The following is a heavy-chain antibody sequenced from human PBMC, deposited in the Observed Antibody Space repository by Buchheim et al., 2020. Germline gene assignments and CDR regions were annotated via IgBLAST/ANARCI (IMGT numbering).Heavy chain of an antibody. Sequence: QVQLVESGGGVVQPGRSLRLSCAASGFTFSSYAMHWVRQAPGKGLEWVAVICYDGSNTYYADSVKGRFTISRDNSKNTLYLQMNSLRTDDTAVYYWARDRRLNYYDSSHFDYWGQGTL. D-gene: IGHD3-22*01. V-gene: IGHV3-30*19. CDR2: ICYDGSNT. J-gene: IGHJ4*02. CDR1: GFTFSSYA. CDR3: ARDRRLNYYDSSHFDY.